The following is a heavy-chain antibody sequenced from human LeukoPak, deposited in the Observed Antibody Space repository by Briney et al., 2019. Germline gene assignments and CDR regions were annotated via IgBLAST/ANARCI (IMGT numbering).Heavy chain of an antibody. D-gene: IGHD4-17*01. CDR2: IYSGGST. CDR3: ARAGTTVTYFDY. J-gene: IGHJ4*02. CDR1: GFTVSSNY. Sequence: SGGSLRLSCAASGFTVSSNYMSWVRQAPGKGLEWVSIIYSGGSTYYADSVKGRFTISRDNSKNTLYLQMNSLRAEDTAVYYCARAGTTVTYFDYWGQGTLVTVPS. V-gene: IGHV3-53*01.